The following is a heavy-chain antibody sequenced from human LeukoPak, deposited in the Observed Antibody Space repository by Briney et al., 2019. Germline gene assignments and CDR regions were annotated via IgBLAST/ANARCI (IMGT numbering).Heavy chain of an antibody. Sequence: PSETLSLTCTVSGGSISSSSYYWGRIRQPPGKGLEWIGGIYYSGSTFYNPSIKSRLTISVDTSKNQFSLHLHSVTAADTAVYYCVRNVTETTMGGGSNWFDPWGQGTLVTVSS. V-gene: IGHV4-39*07. J-gene: IGHJ5*02. CDR2: IYYSGST. CDR3: VRNVTETTMGGGSNWFDP. D-gene: IGHD5-18*01. CDR1: GGSISSSSYY.